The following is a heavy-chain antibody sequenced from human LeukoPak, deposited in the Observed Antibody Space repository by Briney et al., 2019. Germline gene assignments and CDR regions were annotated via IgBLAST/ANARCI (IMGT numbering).Heavy chain of an antibody. D-gene: IGHD4-17*01. CDR1: GSSISSYY. CDR2: IYTSGST. V-gene: IGHV4-4*07. CDR3: AREDPQTTVPEGLDV. J-gene: IGHJ6*02. Sequence: PSETLSLTCTVSGSSISSYYWSWIRQPAGKGLEWIGRIYTSGSTNYNPSLKSRVTMSVDTSKNQFSLRLSSVTAADAAVYYCAREDPQTTVPEGLDVWGQGTTVTVSS.